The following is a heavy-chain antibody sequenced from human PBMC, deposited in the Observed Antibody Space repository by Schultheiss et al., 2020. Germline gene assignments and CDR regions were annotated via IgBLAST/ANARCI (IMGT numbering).Heavy chain of an antibody. D-gene: IGHD1-26*01. CDR3: AKDLKGGGSPLRGANYYYYYMDV. Sequence: GESLKISCAASGFTVSSNYMSWVRQAPGKGLEWVSAISGSGGSTYYADSVKGRFTISRDNSNNMVYLQMNSLRAEDTAVYYCAKDLKGGGSPLRGANYYYYYMDVWGKGTTVTVSS. V-gene: IGHV3-23*01. CDR1: GFTVSSNY. CDR2: ISGSGGST. J-gene: IGHJ6*03.